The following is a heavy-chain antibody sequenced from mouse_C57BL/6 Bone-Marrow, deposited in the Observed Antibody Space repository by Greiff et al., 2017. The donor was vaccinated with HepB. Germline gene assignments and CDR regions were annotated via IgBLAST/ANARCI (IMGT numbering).Heavy chain of an antibody. J-gene: IGHJ2*01. CDR2: ISSGGDYI. Sequence: EVKLMESGEGLVKPGGSLKLSCAASGFTFSSYAMSWVRQTPEKRLEWVAYISSGGDYIYYADTVKGRFTISRDNARNTLYLQMSSLKSEDTAMYYCTRDRGLGYFDYWGQGTTLTVSS. CDR1: GFTFSSYA. V-gene: IGHV5-9-1*02. CDR3: TRDRGLGYFDY.